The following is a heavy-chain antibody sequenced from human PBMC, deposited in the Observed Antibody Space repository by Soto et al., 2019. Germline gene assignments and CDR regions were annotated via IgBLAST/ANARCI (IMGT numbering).Heavy chain of an antibody. Sequence: SETLSLTCTVSGGSISSYYWSWIRQPAGKGLEWIGRIHTSGSTNYNPSLKSRVTMSVDTSKNQFSLKLSSVTAADTAVYYCARESFYGSGWWWFDPWGQGTLVTVSS. CDR3: ARESFYGSGWWWFDP. CDR2: IHTSGST. V-gene: IGHV4-4*07. J-gene: IGHJ5*02. CDR1: GGSISSYY. D-gene: IGHD3-10*01.